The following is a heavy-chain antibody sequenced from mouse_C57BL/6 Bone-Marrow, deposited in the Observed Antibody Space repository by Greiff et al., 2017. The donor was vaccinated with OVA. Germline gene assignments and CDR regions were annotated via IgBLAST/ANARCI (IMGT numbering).Heavy chain of an antibody. CDR2: ISGGGGNT. D-gene: IGHD1-1*01. J-gene: IGHJ3*01. Sequence: VESGGGLVKPGGSLKLSCAASGFTFSSYTMSWVRQTPEKRLEWVATISGGGGNTYYPDSVKGRFTISRDNAKNTLYLQMSSLRSEDTALYYCARPFYYGSTFAYWGQGTLVTVSA. CDR3: ARPFYYGSTFAY. CDR1: GFTFSSYT. V-gene: IGHV5-9*01.